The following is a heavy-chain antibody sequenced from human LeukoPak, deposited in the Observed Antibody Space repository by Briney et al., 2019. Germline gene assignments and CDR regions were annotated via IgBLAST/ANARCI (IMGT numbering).Heavy chain of an antibody. D-gene: IGHD3-22*01. J-gene: IGHJ5*02. V-gene: IGHV4-39*07. CDR1: GRSISSSSYY. CDR2: MYYSGST. Sequence: SETLSLTCTVYGRSISSSSYYWGWIRQPPGKGLEWIGSMYYSGSTYYNPSLKSRVTISVDTSKNQFSLKLSSVTAADTAVYYCAREEDEDYDSSGPGAFDPWGQGTLVTVSS. CDR3: AREEDEDYDSSGPGAFDP.